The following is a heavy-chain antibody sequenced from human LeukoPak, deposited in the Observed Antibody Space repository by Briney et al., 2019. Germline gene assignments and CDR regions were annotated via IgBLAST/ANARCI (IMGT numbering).Heavy chain of an antibody. CDR1: GRSLSSYY. CDR2: IYYSGST. V-gene: IGHV4-59*01. CDR3: ARAWSSSWYGHHYYGMDV. D-gene: IGHD6-13*01. J-gene: IGHJ6*02. Sequence: PSETLSLTCTVSGRSLSSYYWSWIRQPPGKGLEWIGYIYYSGSTNYNPSLKSRVTISVDTSKNQFSLKLSSVTAADTAVYYCARAWSSSWYGHHYYGMDVWGQGTTVTVSS.